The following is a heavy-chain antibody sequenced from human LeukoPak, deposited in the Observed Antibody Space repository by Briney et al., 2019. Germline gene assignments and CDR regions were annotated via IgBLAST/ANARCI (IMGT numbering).Heavy chain of an antibody. CDR3: ARGDSRYCSSTSCDAFDI. CDR1: GGSFSGYY. V-gene: IGHV4-34*01. Sequence: SETLSLTCAVYGGSFSGYYWSWIRQPPGKGLEWMGEINHSGSTNYNPSLKSRVTMSVDTSKNQFSLKLSAVTAADTAVYYCARGDSRYCSSTSCDAFDIWGQGTMVTVSS. CDR2: INHSGST. D-gene: IGHD2-2*01. J-gene: IGHJ3*02.